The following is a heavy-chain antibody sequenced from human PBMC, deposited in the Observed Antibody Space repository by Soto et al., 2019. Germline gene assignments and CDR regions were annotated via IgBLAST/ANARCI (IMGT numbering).Heavy chain of an antibody. J-gene: IGHJ6*02. CDR1: GYSFTSYW. D-gene: IGHD3-9*01. CDR3: ARQKHEYDILTGEYYYYGMDV. V-gene: IGHV5-51*01. CDR2: IYPGDSDT. Sequence: GESLKISCKGSGYSFTSYWIGWVRQMPGKGLEWMGIIYPGDSDTRYSPSFQGQVTISADKSISTAYLQWSSLKASDTAMYYCARQKHEYDILTGEYYYYGMDVWGQGTTVTVSS.